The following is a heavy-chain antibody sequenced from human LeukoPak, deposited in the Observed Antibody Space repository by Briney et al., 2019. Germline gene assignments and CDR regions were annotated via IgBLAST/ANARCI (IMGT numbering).Heavy chain of an antibody. J-gene: IGHJ4*02. D-gene: IGHD2-8*02. CDR3: ARDRSFTWWGGIDY. Sequence: ASVKVSCKTSRYTFSGFYIHWVRQAPGQGLEWMGWIEPNNGGTGYSHKLQGRVTLTRDKSISTAYMELSSLRSDDTAVYYCARDRSFTWWGGIDYWGQGTLVTVSS. CDR1: RYTFSGFY. CDR2: IEPNNGGT. V-gene: IGHV1-2*02.